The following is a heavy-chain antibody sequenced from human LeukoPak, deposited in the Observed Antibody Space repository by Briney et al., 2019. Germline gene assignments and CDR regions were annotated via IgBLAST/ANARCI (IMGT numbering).Heavy chain of an antibody. J-gene: IGHJ4*02. V-gene: IGHV4-34*01. CDR1: GGSFSGYY. CDR3: ARGRSRSLWVGAPFRGFDY. CDR2: INHSGST. D-gene: IGHD1-26*01. Sequence: SETLSLTCAVYGGSFSGYYWSWIRQPPGKGLEWIGEINHSGSTNWDPSLKSRVTISVDTSKNQFSLKLSSVTAADMALSIYARGRSRSLWVGAPFRGFDYWGQGTLVTVPP.